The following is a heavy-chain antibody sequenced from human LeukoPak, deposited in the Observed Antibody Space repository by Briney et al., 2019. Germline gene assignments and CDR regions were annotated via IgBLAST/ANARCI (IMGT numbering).Heavy chain of an antibody. J-gene: IGHJ4*02. V-gene: IGHV3-21*01. D-gene: IGHD6-19*01. CDR2: ISSSSSYI. Sequence: GGSLRLSCAASGFTFSSYSMNWLRQAPGKGLEWVSSISSSSSYIYYADSVKGRFTISRDNARNSLYLQMDSLRAEDTAVYYCTRGMGGWYPDYWGQGTLVTVSS. CDR3: TRGMGGWYPDY. CDR1: GFTFSSYS.